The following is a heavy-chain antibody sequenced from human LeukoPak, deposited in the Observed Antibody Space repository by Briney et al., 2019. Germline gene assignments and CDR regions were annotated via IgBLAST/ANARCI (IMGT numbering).Heavy chain of an antibody. Sequence: PGGSLRLSCAASGFTFSSYWMNWARQAPGKGLEWVASINHNGNVNYYVDSVKGRFTISRDNAKNSLYLQMSNLRAEDTAVYFCARQIVAYCSSTSCYSIRFDPWGQGTLVTVSS. J-gene: IGHJ5*02. V-gene: IGHV3-7*03. CDR2: INHNGNVN. CDR1: GFTFSSYW. D-gene: IGHD2-2*01. CDR3: ARQIVAYCSSTSCYSIRFDP.